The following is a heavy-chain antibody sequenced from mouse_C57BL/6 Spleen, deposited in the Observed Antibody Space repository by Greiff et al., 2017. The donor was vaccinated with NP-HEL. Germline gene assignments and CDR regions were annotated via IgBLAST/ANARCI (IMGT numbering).Heavy chain of an antibody. Sequence: QLKESGAELAPPFSSFPLSFHSSFYTFTSYWMHWVKQRPGQGLEWIGYINPSSGYTKYNQKFKDKATLTADKSSSTAYMQLSSLTYEDSAVYYCARSWRYFDVWGTGTTVTVSS. CDR3: ARSWRYFDV. CDR1: FYTFTSYW. CDR2: INPSSGYT. J-gene: IGHJ1*03. V-gene: IGHV1-7*01.